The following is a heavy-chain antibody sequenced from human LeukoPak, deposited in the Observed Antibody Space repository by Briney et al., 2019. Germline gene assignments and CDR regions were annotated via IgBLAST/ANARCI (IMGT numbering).Heavy chain of an antibody. CDR2: IYYSGST. Sequence: PSETLSLTCTVSGGSISSSSYYWGWIRQPPGKGLEWIGSIYYSGSTYYNPSLKSRVTISVDTSKNQFSLKLSSVTAADTAVYYCARQSPFGAVPGYYYYYMDVWGKGTTVTISS. J-gene: IGHJ6*03. CDR1: GGSISSSSYY. CDR3: ARQSPFGAVPGYYYYYMDV. D-gene: IGHD3-10*01. V-gene: IGHV4-39*01.